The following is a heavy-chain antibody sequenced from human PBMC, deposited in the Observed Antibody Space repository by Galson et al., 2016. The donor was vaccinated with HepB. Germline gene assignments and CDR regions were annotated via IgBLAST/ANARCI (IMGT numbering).Heavy chain of an antibody. Sequence: SLRLSCAASGFSFSRYWMHWVRQAPGKGLEWVAFIWFDGRNENHAESVRGRFSISRDNSKNILYLQMNSLRADDTAVYYCARWLGGRNGCLDYWGQGTLVTVSA. D-gene: IGHD2-8*01. CDR1: GFSFSRYW. J-gene: IGHJ4*02. V-gene: IGHV3-33*08. CDR2: IWFDGRNE. CDR3: ARWLGGRNGCLDY.